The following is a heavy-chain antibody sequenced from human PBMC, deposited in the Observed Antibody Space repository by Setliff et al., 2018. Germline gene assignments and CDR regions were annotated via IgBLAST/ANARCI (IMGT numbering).Heavy chain of an antibody. Sequence: PSETLSLTCTVSGASVRSHYWSWIRQPPGKGLEWIGFIFYSGDTKSNPSLKSRVTMSVDTSKNQISLKLMSVTAADTAVYYCAIGGGYCDFFDCFPFDNWGQGFLVTVSS. CDR1: GASVRSHY. D-gene: IGHD3-16*01. V-gene: IGHV4-59*02. CDR2: IFYSGDT. J-gene: IGHJ4*02. CDR3: AIGGGYCDFFDCFPFDN.